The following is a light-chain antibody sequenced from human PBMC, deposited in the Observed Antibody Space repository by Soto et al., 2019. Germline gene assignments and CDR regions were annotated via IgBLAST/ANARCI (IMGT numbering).Light chain of an antibody. Sequence: EIVLPKSPGPLSLSPGERSTLSCMAIQSVSSYLAWYQQKPGQAPRLLIYDASNRATGIPARFSGSGSGTDFTLTISSLEPEDFAVNYCQQRSNWPPSITFGQGARLEIK. CDR3: QQRSNWPPSIT. CDR1: QSVSSY. V-gene: IGKV3-11*01. CDR2: DAS. J-gene: IGKJ5*01.